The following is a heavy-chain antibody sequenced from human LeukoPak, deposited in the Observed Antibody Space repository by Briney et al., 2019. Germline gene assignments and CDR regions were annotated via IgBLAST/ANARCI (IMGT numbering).Heavy chain of an antibody. CDR2: ISYDGSNK. Sequence: PGRSLRLSCAASGFTFSSYAMHWVRQAPGKGLEWVAVISYDGSNKYYADSVKGRFTISRDNSKNTLYLQMNSLRAEDTAVYYCARDMVATAYFDYWGQGTLVTVSS. D-gene: IGHD5-12*01. CDR1: GFTFSSYA. J-gene: IGHJ4*02. CDR3: ARDMVATAYFDY. V-gene: IGHV3-30*04.